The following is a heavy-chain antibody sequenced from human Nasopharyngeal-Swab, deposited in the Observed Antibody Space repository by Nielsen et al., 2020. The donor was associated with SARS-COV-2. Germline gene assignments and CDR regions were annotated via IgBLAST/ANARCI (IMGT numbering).Heavy chain of an antibody. D-gene: IGHD2-15*01. CDR1: GSTFTDYG. V-gene: IGHV1-18*01. Sequence: ASVKVSCKASGSTFTDYGSSWVRQAPGKGLELMGWLSAYNGNTNYAQRVQGRVTMTTDTSTSTAYMELRSLRSDDTAVYYCARERRGGYHDAFDIWGQGTMVTVSS. CDR3: ARERRGGYHDAFDI. CDR2: LSAYNGNT. J-gene: IGHJ3*02.